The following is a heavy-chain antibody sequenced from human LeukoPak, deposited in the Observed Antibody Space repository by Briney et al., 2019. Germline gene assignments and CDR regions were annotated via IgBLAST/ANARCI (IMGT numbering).Heavy chain of an antibody. Sequence: GGSLRLSCAASGFTFSSYGMHWVRQAPGKGLEWVAVISYDGSNKYYADSVKGRFTISRDNSKNTLYLQMNSLRTEDTAVYYCAKDSYYSGWYLNYYYGMDVWGQGTTVTVSS. V-gene: IGHV3-30*18. J-gene: IGHJ6*02. CDR1: GFTFSSYG. CDR2: ISYDGSNK. CDR3: AKDSYYSGWYLNYYYGMDV. D-gene: IGHD6-19*01.